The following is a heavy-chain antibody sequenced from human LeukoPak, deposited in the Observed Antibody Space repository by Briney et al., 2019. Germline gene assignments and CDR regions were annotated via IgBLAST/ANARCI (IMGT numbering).Heavy chain of an antibody. V-gene: IGHV3-21*01. J-gene: IGHJ4*02. CDR3: ARHYDSSGYYLSYYFDY. D-gene: IGHD3-22*01. CDR2: ISSSSSYI. CDR1: GFTFSSYS. Sequence: GGSLRLPCAASGFTFSSYSMNWVRQAPGKGLEWVSSISSSSSYIYYADSVKGRFTISRDNAKNSLYLQMNSLRAEDTAVYYCARHYDSSGYYLSYYFDYWGQGTLVTVSS.